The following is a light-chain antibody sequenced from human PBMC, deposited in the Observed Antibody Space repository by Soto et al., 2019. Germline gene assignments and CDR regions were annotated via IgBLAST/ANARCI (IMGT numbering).Light chain of an antibody. Sequence: IVVKQPQNTLSVSPGEMAALSCIASHSVSSSNLAWYQQKPGQAPRLLISGASSRATGIPDRFSGSGSGTDFTLTISRLEPEDFTLYYCPDYGISPITSGQ. CDR3: PDYGISPIT. CDR2: GAS. J-gene: IGKJ5*01. V-gene: IGKV3-20*01. CDR1: HSVSSSN.